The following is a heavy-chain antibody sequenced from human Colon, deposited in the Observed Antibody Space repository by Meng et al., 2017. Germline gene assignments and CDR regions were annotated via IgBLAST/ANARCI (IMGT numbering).Heavy chain of an antibody. D-gene: IGHD6-19*01. Sequence: VRRQEPGQGAVTALGTLSVSGTVSGDSITSSDWWSGVRQTPGKGVEWIGETYQNGRPNYNPSLESPVNISVDKSKNQFSLNMTSVTGADTAVYYCAREVVVAGTRNWLDPWGQGILVTVSS. V-gene: IGHV4-4*02. CDR2: TYQNGRP. J-gene: IGHJ5*02. CDR1: GDSITSSDW. CDR3: AREVVVAGTRNWLDP.